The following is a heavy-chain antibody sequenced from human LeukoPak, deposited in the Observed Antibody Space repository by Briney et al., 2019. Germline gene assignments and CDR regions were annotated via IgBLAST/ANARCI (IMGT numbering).Heavy chain of an antibody. V-gene: IGHV4-59*11. CDR2: IYYSGST. J-gene: IGHJ4*02. D-gene: IGHD6-13*01. CDR1: GGSISSHY. CDR3: ARGSSSSWNRVGPPDY. Sequence: SETLSLTCTVSGGSISSHYWSWIRQPPGKGLEWIGYIYYSGSTNYNPSLKSRVTISVDTSKNQFSLKLSSVTAADTAVYYCARGSSSSWNRVGPPDYWGQGTLVTVSS.